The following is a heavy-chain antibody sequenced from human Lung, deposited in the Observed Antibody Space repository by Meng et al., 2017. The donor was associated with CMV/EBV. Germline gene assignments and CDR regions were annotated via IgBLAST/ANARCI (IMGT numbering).Heavy chain of an antibody. CDR1: GYTFTGYY. V-gene: IGHV1-2*02. Sequence: ASVXVSXKPFGYTFTGYYIQWVRQAPGPGLEWMGWINPNSGDTTYAQNFQGRVTMTRDTSITTAYMELSRLRSDDTAVYYSARLDDYGDPCKFDVWGQGSTVTVSS. CDR3: ARLDDYGDPCKFDV. CDR2: INPNSGDT. J-gene: IGHJ6*01. D-gene: IGHD4-17*01.